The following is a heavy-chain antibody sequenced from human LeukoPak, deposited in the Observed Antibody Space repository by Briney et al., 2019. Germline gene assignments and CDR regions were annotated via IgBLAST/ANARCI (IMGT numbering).Heavy chain of an antibody. D-gene: IGHD5-18*01. J-gene: IGHJ4*02. CDR2: INHSGST. CDR3: ARGTSEDTAMATGDC. CDR1: GGSFSGYY. Sequence: SETLSLTCAVYGGSFSGYYWSWIRQPPGKGLEWIGEINHSGSTNYNPSLKSRVTISVDTSKNQFSLKLSSVTAADTAVYYCARGTSEDTAMATGDCWGQGTLVTVSS. V-gene: IGHV4-34*01.